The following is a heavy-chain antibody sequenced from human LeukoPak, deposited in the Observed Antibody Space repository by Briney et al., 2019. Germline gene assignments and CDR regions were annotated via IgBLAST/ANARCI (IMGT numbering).Heavy chain of an antibody. CDR2: ISYDENNK. J-gene: IGHJ4*02. D-gene: IGHD2-21*01. CDR3: ARDLSMSYSVDY. Sequence: GRSLRLSCVASGFTFNNFAIHWVRQAPGKGLEWVAAISYDENNKYYADSVKGRFTISRDNSKSTLYLQMSSLRAEDTAVYYCARDLSMSYSVDYWGQGTLVTVSS. CDR1: GFTFNNFA. V-gene: IGHV3-30-3*01.